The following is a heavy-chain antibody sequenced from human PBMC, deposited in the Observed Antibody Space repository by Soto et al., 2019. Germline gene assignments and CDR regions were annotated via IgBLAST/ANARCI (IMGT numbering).Heavy chain of an antibody. D-gene: IGHD6-6*01. V-gene: IGHV3-23*01. CDR2: ISGSGSTT. CDR3: VREASSTGLHLDH. J-gene: IGHJ4*02. Sequence: EVQLLESGGHLVQPGGYLSLSCAASGFIFSNYAMSWVRQAPGKGLEWVSFISGSGSTTYYADSVKGRFTISRGNSKNMLYVQMNSLRAEDAAVYYCVREASSTGLHLDHWGRGTLVTVS. CDR1: GFIFSNYA.